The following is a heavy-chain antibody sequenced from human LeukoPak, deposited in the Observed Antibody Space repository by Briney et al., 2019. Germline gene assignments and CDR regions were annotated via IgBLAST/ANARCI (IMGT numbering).Heavy chain of an antibody. V-gene: IGHV3-64D*09. CDR1: GFSFSICS. CDR3: VKATVTSSYFDYFDS. J-gene: IGHJ4*02. CDR2: IDNNGDHT. D-gene: IGHD4-17*01. Sequence: GGAVRLSCSASGFSFSICSMHWVRQAPGKGLEYVSAIDNNGDHTNYADSVKGRFTISRDNSKNTLYLLMSSLRAEDTAVYYCVKATVTSSYFDYFDSWGQGTRVTVS.